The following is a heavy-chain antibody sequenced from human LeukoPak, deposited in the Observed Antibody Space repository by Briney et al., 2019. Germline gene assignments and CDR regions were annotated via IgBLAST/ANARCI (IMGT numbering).Heavy chain of an antibody. Sequence: GTSLRLSCAASGFTFSSYWMNRVRQAPGQGLEGVASIKPGGSDKYYVDSVKGRFTISRDNAKNSLYLQMNSLRDDDTAVYYCARGATSDQWRGRLLDYWGQGALVSVSS. J-gene: IGHJ4*02. CDR2: IKPGGSDK. CDR3: ARGATSDQWRGRLLDY. CDR1: GFTFSSYW. V-gene: IGHV3-7*04. D-gene: IGHD6-19*01.